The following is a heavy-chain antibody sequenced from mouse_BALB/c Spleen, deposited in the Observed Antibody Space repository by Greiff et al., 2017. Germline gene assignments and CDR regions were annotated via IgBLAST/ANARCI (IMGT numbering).Heavy chain of an antibody. CDR1: GFTFSSYG. V-gene: IGHV5-6*01. J-gene: IGHJ3*01. CDR3: ARHEGNPFAY. CDR2: ISSGGSYT. Sequence: EVMLVESGGDLVKPGGSLKLSCAASGFTFSSYGMSWVRQTPDKRLEWVATISSGGSYTYYPDSVKGRFTISRDNAKNTLYLQMSSLKSEDTAMYYCARHEGNPFAYWGQGTLVTVSA. D-gene: IGHD2-1*01.